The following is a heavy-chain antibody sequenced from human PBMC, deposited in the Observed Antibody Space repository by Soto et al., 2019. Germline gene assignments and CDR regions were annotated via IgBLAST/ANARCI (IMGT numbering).Heavy chain of an antibody. CDR2: ISAYSGNT. J-gene: IGHJ3*02. CDR1: GYTFTSYG. Sequence: ASVKVSCKASGYTFTSYGISWVRQAPGQGPEWMGWISAYSGNTNYAQKLQGRVTMTTDTSTSTAYMELRSLRSDDTAVYYCASAPDHYDCDGGSLYDDAFDIWGQGTTVTVSS. CDR3: ASAPDHYDCDGGSLYDDAFDI. V-gene: IGHV1-18*01. D-gene: IGHD3-16*01.